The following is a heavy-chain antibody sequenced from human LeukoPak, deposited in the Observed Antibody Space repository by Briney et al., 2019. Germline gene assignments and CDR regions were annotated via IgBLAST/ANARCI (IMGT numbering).Heavy chain of an antibody. CDR3: ARPSPITIFGGQYRNNWFDP. D-gene: IGHD3-3*01. CDR1: GGSFSGYY. Sequence: SETLSLTXAVYGGSFSGYYWSWISQPPGKGLEWIGEINHSGSTNYNPSLKSRVTISVDTSKNQFSLKLSSVTAADTAVYYCARPSPITIFGGQYRNNWFDPWGRGTLVTVSS. J-gene: IGHJ5*02. V-gene: IGHV4-34*01. CDR2: INHSGST.